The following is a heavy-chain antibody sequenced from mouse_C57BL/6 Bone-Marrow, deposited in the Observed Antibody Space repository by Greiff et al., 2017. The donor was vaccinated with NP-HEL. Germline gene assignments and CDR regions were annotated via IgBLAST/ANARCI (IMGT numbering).Heavy chain of an antibody. CDR2: IYPGGGYT. CDR1: GYTFTNYW. V-gene: IGHV1-63*01. Sequence: QVQLKQSGAELVRPGTSVKMSCKASGYTFTNYWIGWAKQRPGHGLEWIGDIYPGGGYTNYNEKFKGKATLTADKSSSTAYMQFSSLTSEDSAIYYCARHCHWYFDVWGTGTTVTVSS. CDR3: ARHCHWYFDV. J-gene: IGHJ1*03.